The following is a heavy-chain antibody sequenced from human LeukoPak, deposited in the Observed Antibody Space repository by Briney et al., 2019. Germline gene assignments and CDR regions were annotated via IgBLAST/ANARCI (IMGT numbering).Heavy chain of an antibody. CDR1: GFTFSSYG. CDR3: AKEAGGIAVAGEARYFGY. Sequence: GRSLRLSCAASGFTFSSYGMHWVRQAPGKGLEWVAVISYDGSNKYYADSVKGRFTISRDNSKNTLYLQMNSLRAEDTAVYYCAKEAGGIAVAGEARYFGYWGQGTLVTVSS. CDR2: ISYDGSNK. V-gene: IGHV3-30*18. J-gene: IGHJ4*02. D-gene: IGHD6-19*01.